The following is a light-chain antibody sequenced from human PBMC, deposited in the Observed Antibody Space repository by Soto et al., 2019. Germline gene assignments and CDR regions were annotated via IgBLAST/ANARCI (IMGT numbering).Light chain of an antibody. J-gene: IGLJ1*01. V-gene: IGLV2-14*01. CDR1: SSDVGAYKY. CDR2: EVS. CDR3: ISYTSSSTYV. Sequence: QSALTQPASVSGSPGQSITISCTGTSSDVGAYKYVSWYQQHPGKTPKLMIYEVSNRPSGVSNRFSGSKSGNTASLTISGLQAEDEADYYCISYTSSSTYVFGTGTKLTVL.